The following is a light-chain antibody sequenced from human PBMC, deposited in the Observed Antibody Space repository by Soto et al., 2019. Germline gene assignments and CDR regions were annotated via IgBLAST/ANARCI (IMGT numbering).Light chain of an antibody. CDR1: SSNIGSNY. CDR3: AAWDDSLSRSV. V-gene: IGLV1-47*01. Sequence: QPVLTQPPSASGTPGQRVTISCSGSSSNIGSNYVYWYQQLPGTAPKLLIYRNNQRPSGVPDRFSGSKSGTSASLAISGLRSEDEADYYCAAWDDSLSRSVFGGGTKVTVL. J-gene: IGLJ2*01. CDR2: RNN.